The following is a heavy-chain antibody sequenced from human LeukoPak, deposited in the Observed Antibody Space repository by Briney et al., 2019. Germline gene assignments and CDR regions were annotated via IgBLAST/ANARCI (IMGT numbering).Heavy chain of an antibody. D-gene: IGHD6-19*01. CDR1: GGSISSYY. CDR3: ARDQQWSLRG. CDR2: IYYSGST. Sequence: SETLSLTCTVSGGSISSYYWSWIRQPPGKELEWIGYIYYSGSTNYNPSLKSRVTISVDTSKNQFSLKLSSVTAADTAVYYCARDQQWSLRGWGQGTLVTVPS. J-gene: IGHJ4*02. V-gene: IGHV4-59*01.